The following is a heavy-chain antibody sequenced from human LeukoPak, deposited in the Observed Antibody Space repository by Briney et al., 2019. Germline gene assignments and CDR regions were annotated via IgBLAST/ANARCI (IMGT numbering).Heavy chain of an antibody. CDR1: GYTFTGYY. CDR3: ARVAYDFWSGYYTGL. J-gene: IGHJ4*02. D-gene: IGHD3-3*01. CDR2: ISAYNGNT. V-gene: IGHV1-18*04. Sequence: ASVKVSCKASGYTFTGYYMHWVRQAPGQGLEWMGWISAYNGNTNYAQKLQGRVTMTTDTSTSTAYMELRSLRSDDTAVYYCARVAYDFWSGYYTGLWGQGTLVTVSS.